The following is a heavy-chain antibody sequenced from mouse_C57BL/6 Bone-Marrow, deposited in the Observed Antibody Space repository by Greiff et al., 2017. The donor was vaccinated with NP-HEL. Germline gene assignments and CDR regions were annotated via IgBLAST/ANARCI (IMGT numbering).Heavy chain of an antibody. CDR2: IDPNSGGT. CDR1: GYTFTSYW. V-gene: IGHV1-72*01. CDR3: ARYYYGSRGWYFDV. D-gene: IGHD1-1*01. J-gene: IGHJ1*03. Sequence: QVQLKQSGADLVKPGASVKLSCKASGYTFTSYWMHWVNQRPGRGLEWIGRIDPNSGGTKFNEKFKTKATLTVDKPSSTAYMQLSSLTSEDSAVYYCARYYYGSRGWYFDVWGTGTTVTVSS.